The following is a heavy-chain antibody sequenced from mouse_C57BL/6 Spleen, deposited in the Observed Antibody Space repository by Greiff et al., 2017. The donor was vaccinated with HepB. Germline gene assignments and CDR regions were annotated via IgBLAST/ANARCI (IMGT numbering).Heavy chain of an antibody. Sequence: QVQLKESGAELVRPGASVTLSCKASGYTFTDYEMHWVKQTPVHGLEWIGAIDPETGGTAYNQKFKGKAILTADKSSSTAYMELRSLTSEDSAVYCCTRSRDGYYGAYWGQGTLVTVSA. CDR2: IDPETGGT. CDR3: TRSRDGYYGAY. CDR1: GYTFTDYE. J-gene: IGHJ3*01. V-gene: IGHV1-15*01. D-gene: IGHD2-3*01.